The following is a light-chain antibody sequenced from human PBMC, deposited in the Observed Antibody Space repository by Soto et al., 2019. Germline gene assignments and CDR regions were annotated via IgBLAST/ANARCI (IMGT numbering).Light chain of an antibody. CDR1: SSDVGNYYY. J-gene: IGLJ1*01. CDR2: EVS. Sequence: QSVLTQPPSASGSPGQSVTISCTGTSSDVGNYYYVSWYQQHPGKAPKLMIYEVSKRPSGVPDRFSGSKSGNTASLTVSGLQAEDEADYYCSSYAGSNNPYVFGTGTKGTVL. V-gene: IGLV2-8*01. CDR3: SSYAGSNNPYV.